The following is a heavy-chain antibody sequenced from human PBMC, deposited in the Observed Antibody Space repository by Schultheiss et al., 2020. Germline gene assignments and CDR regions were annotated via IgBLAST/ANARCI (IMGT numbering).Heavy chain of an antibody. V-gene: IGHV3-30-3*01. CDR1: GFTFSSYA. CDR2: ISYDGSNK. J-gene: IGHJ1*01. CDR3: ARPTTKSVPAATAFQH. D-gene: IGHD2-2*01. Sequence: GGSLRLSCAASGFTFSSYAMHWVRQAPGKGLEWVAVISYDGSNKYYADSVKGRFTISRDNSKNTLYLQMNSLRAEDTAVYYCARPTTKSVPAATAFQHWGQGTLVTVSS.